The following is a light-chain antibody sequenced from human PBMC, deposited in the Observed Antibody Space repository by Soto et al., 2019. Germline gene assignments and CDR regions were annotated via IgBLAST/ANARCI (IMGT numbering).Light chain of an antibody. CDR1: QSVSSSD. CDR2: GAS. J-gene: IGKJ1*01. CDR3: QQYGTSPPT. V-gene: IGKV3-20*01. Sequence: EVVLTQSPGTLSLSPGERATLCCRASQSVSSSDLAWYQQKPGQAPRLLISGASSRATGIPDRFSGSGSGTDFTLTISRLEPEDFAVFYCQQYGTSPPTFGQGTKVDIK.